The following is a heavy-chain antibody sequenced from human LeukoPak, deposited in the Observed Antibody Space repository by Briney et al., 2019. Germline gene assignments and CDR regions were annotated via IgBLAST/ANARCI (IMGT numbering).Heavy chain of an antibody. CDR2: IYSPGT. D-gene: IGHD3-22*01. CDR1: AGSINSGDYY. Sequence: SQTLSLTCAVSAGSINSGDYYWSWIRQPAGKGLEWIGRIYSPGTNYNYNPSLKSRVTISIDTSKNQFSLKLTSVTAADAAVYYCARGIGTSYDSSRDAFDIWGQGTMVTVSS. CDR3: ARGIGTSYDSSRDAFDI. J-gene: IGHJ3*02. V-gene: IGHV4-61*02.